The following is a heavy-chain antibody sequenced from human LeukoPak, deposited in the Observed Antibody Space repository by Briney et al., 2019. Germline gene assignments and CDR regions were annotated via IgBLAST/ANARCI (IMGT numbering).Heavy chain of an antibody. D-gene: IGHD3-9*01. CDR3: ASWFALF. CDR1: GDSVSTKNGA. J-gene: IGHJ4*02. Sequence: SQTLSLTCAVSGDSVSTKNGAWNWIRQSPSRGHEWLGRAYYRSEWHTDYAFSVPDRITITAETSKNHVYRQQGSGSPGKAGVYYCASWFALFWGRGTLVTVS. CDR2: AYYRSEWHT. V-gene: IGHV6-1*01.